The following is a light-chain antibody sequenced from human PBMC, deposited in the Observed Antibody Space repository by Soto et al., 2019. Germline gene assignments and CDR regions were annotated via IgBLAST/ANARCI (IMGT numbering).Light chain of an antibody. CDR2: DAS. CDR1: QSVTSH. J-gene: IGKJ4*01. V-gene: IGKV3-11*01. Sequence: EIVLTQSPATLSLSPGERVTLSCRASQSVTSHLAWYQQKPGQAPRLLIYDASNRATAIPARFSGSGSGTDFTLTISSLEPEDFGVYYCQQRSNWLTFGEGTKVEIK. CDR3: QQRSNWLT.